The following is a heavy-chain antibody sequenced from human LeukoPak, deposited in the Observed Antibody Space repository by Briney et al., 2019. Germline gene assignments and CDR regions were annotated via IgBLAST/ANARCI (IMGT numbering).Heavy chain of an antibody. V-gene: IGHV1-2*02. CDR3: AREDLGSSGRTSKGYYYYYGMDV. CDR1: GYTFTGYY. Sequence: ASVKVSCKASGYTFTGYYMHWVRQAPGQGLEWMGWINPNSGGTNYAQKFQGRVTMTRDTSISTAYMELSRLRSDDTAVYYCAREDLGSSGRTSKGYYYYYGMDVWGQGTTVTVSS. D-gene: IGHD6-19*01. J-gene: IGHJ6*02. CDR2: INPNSGGT.